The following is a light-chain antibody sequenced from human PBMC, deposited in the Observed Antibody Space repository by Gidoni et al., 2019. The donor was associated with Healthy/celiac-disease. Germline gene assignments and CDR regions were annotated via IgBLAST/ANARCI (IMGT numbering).Light chain of an antibody. V-gene: IGKV3-15*01. CDR1: QSVSSN. CDR3: QQYNNWPPT. Sequence: EIVMTQSPATLSVSPGERATPSCRASQSVSSNLAWYQQKPGQAPRLLIYGASTRATGIPARCSGSGSGTEFTLTISSLQSEDFAVYYCQQYNNWPPTFGGGTKVEIK. J-gene: IGKJ4*01. CDR2: GAS.